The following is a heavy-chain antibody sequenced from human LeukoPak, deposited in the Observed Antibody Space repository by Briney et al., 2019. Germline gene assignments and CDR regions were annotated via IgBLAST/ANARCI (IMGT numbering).Heavy chain of an antibody. J-gene: IGHJ5*02. CDR2: IYYSGST. V-gene: IGHV4-61*01. D-gene: IGHD4-17*01. Sequence: PSETLSLTCTVSGGSVSSGSYYWSWIRQPPGKGLEWIGYIYYSGSTNYNPSLKSRVTISVDTSKNQFSLKLRSVTAADTAVYYCAGDGSVTTNWFDPWGQGTLVTVSS. CDR3: AGDGSVTTNWFDP. CDR1: GGSVSSGSYY.